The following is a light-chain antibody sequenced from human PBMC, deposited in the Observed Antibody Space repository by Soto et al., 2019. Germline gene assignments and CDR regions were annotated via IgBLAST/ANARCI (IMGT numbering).Light chain of an antibody. V-gene: IGKV3-15*01. CDR3: QHYFNWPYT. J-gene: IGKJ2*01. Sequence: EIVMTQSPATLSVSPGERATLSCRASQSVTSNLAWYQQKPGRAPRLLIYGASTRATGIPARFSGSGSGTEFTLTISNLQSEEFALYYCQHYFNWPYTFGQGNKLEIK. CDR1: QSVTSN. CDR2: GAS.